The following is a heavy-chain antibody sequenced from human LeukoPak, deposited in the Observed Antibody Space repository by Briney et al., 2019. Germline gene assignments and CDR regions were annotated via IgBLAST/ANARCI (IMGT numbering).Heavy chain of an antibody. CDR2: ISYDGSNK. J-gene: IGHJ6*02. CDR3: ARPAGHY. CDR1: GFTFSSYA. V-gene: IGHV3-30-3*01. Sequence: GGSLRLSCAAPGFTFSSYAMHWVRQAPGKGLEWVAVISYDGSNKYYADSVKGRFTISRDNSKNTLYLQMNSPRAEDTAVYYCARPAGHYWGQGTTVTVSS.